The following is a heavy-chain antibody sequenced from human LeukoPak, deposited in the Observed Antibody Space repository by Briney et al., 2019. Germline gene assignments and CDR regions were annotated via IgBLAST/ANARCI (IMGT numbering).Heavy chain of an antibody. V-gene: IGHV3-66*01. Sequence: GGSLRLSCAASEFTVSSNHMTWVRQAPGKGLEWVSIIYSGGSTFYADSVKGRFTISRDNSKNTLYLQMNSLRAEDTAVYYCARVTMIVVVTMTNWFDPWGQGTLVTVSS. D-gene: IGHD3-22*01. J-gene: IGHJ5*02. CDR2: IYSGGST. CDR3: ARVTMIVVVTMTNWFDP. CDR1: EFTVSSNH.